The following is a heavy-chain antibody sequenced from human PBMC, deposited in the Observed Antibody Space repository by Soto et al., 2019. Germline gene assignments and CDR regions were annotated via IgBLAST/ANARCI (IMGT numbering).Heavy chain of an antibody. D-gene: IGHD4-17*01. V-gene: IGHV4-4*02. CDR1: GYSISSDYW. J-gene: IGHJ6*03. CDR3: ARQLLTDYGDYYYYMDV. CDR2: ISHTGST. Sequence: LSLTCAVSGYSISSDYWWSWARQPPGKGLEWIGEISHTGSTNYNPSLKSRVTISVDKSKNQFSLKLSSVTAADTAVYYCARQLLTDYGDYYYYMDVWGKGTTVTVSS.